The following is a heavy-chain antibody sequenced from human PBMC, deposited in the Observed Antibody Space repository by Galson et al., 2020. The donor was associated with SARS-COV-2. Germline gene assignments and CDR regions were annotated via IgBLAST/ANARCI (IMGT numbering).Heavy chain of an antibody. V-gene: IGHV3-48*04. J-gene: IGHJ4*02. Sequence: GESLKISCAASGFPFSSYTMNWVRQAPVKGLELVTYIRSSSGTIYYADPVKGRFTISRDNAKNSLYLQVNSLRFEDTAGYYCARERLEYWGQGTLVTVSS. CDR1: GFPFSSYT. CDR3: ARERLEY. CDR2: IRSSSGTI.